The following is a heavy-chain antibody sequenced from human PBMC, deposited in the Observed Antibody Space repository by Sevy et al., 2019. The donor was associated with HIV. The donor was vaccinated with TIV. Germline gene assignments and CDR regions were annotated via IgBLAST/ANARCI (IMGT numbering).Heavy chain of an antibody. J-gene: IGHJ4*02. CDR3: ATLSIAVAGDFDY. D-gene: IGHD6-19*01. V-gene: IGHV1-24*01. Sequence: ASVKFYCKVSGYTLTELSMHWVRQAPGKGLEWMGGFDPEDGETIYAQKFQGRVTMTEDTSTDTAYMELSSLRSEDTAVYYCATLSIAVAGDFDYWGQGTLVTVSS. CDR2: FDPEDGET. CDR1: GYTLTELS.